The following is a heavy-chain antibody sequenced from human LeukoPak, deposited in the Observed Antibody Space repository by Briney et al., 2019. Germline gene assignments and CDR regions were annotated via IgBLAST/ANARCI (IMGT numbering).Heavy chain of an antibody. D-gene: IGHD7-27*01. CDR1: GFTFDTFA. V-gene: IGHV3-23*01. J-gene: IGHJ4*02. Sequence: GGSLRLACVASGFTFDTFAMSWVRQAPGKGLEWVSGIGNTETYYADSVKGRFTISRDNSKSTIYLHMNNLRAEDTALYYCARDGQAFNSNWDYFEYWGQGTPVTVSS. CDR2: IGNTET. CDR3: ARDGQAFNSNWDYFEY.